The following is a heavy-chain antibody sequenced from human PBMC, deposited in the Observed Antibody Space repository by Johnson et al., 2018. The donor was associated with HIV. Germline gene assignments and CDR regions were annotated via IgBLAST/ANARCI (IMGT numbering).Heavy chain of an antibody. Sequence: VQLVESGKGVVPPGRSQRLSCAASGFTFSSYWMSWVRQAPGKGLEWVANIKQDGSEKYYVDSVKGRFTISRDNAKNSLYLQRNSLRAEETAVYYCARSPPGWELPDIWGQGTMVTVSS. CDR3: ARSPPGWELPDI. V-gene: IGHV3-7*05. CDR2: IKQDGSEK. CDR1: GFTFSSYW. J-gene: IGHJ3*02. D-gene: IGHD1-26*01.